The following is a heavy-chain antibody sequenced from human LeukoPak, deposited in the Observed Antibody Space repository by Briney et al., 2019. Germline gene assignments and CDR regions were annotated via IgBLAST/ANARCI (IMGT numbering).Heavy chain of an antibody. D-gene: IGHD3-10*01. CDR1: GGSISSGSYF. J-gene: IGHJ3*02. CDR2: IYTSGTT. CDR3: ARGLGLTMVRGPWNDAFDI. V-gene: IGHV4-61*02. Sequence: SETLSLTCTVSGGSISSGSYFWSWIRQPAGKGLEWIGRIYTSGTTNYNPSLKSRVTISVDTSKNQFSLKLSSVTAADTAVYYCARGLGLTMVRGPWNDAFDIWGQGTMVTVSS.